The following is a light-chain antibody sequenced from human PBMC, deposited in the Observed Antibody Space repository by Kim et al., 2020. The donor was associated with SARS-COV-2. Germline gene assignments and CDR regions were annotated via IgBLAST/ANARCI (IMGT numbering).Light chain of an antibody. CDR3: QSRDTIGNHVV. J-gene: IGLJ3*02. CDR2: GKS. Sequence: ALGQKVRITCEGDSLRACSANWYQQKPGQAPVLVIYGKSNRPSGIPDRFSGSSSANTASLTITGAQAEDEVDYYCQSRDTIGNHVVFGGGTQLTVL. V-gene: IGLV3-19*01. CDR1: SLRACS.